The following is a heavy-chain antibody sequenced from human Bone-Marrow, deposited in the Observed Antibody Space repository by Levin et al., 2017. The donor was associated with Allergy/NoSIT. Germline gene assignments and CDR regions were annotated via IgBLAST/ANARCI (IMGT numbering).Heavy chain of an antibody. D-gene: IGHD3-16*02. V-gene: IGHV1-8*01. J-gene: IGHJ6*02. CDR1: GYTFTSYD. CDR2: MNPNSGNT. CDR3: ARGAYDYVWGSYRYTSYYDGMDV. Sequence: GASVKVSCKASGYTFTSYDINWVRQATGQGLEWMGWMNPNSGNTGYAQKFQGRVTMTRNTSISTAYMELSSLRSEDTAVYYCARGAYDYVWGSYRYTSYYDGMDVWGQGTTVTVSS.